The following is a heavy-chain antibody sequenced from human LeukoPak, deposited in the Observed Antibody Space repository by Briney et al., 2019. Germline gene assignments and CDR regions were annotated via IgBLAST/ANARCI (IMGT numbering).Heavy chain of an antibody. CDR2: ISSSSSYI. CDR3: ARGQRGSGSYSPDYYYGMDV. V-gene: IGHV3-21*01. CDR1: GFTFSSYS. Sequence: GGSLRLSCAASGFTFSSYSMNWVRQAPGKGLEWVSSISSSSSYIYYADSVKGRFTISRDNAKNSLYLQMNSLRAEDTAVYYCARGQRGSGSYSPDYYYGMDVWGQGTTVTVSS. J-gene: IGHJ6*02. D-gene: IGHD3-10*01.